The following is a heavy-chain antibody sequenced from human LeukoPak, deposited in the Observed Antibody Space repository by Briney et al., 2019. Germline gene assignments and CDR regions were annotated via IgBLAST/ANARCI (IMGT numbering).Heavy chain of an antibody. V-gene: IGHV3-30-3*01. CDR1: GFTFSSYA. D-gene: IGHD6-13*01. Sequence: GGSLRLSCAASGFTFSSYAMHWVRQAPGKGLEWVAVISYDGSNKYYADSVKGRFTISRDNSENTLYLQMNSLRAEDTAVYYCARYYNSSFDNWFDPWGQGTLVTVSS. CDR3: ARYYNSSFDNWFDP. CDR2: ISYDGSNK. J-gene: IGHJ5*02.